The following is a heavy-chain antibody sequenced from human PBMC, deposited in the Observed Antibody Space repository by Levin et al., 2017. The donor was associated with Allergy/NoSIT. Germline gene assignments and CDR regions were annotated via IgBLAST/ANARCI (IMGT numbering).Heavy chain of an antibody. CDR3: ASSRDGYIGAFDI. CDR1: GFTFSTYW. V-gene: IGHV3-7*01. Sequence: GGSLRLSCAASGFTFSTYWMSWVRQAPGKGLEWVANIKQDGSEKYYVDSVKGRFTISRDNAKNSLYLQMNSLRAEDTAVYYCASSRDGYIGAFDIWGQGTMVTVSS. CDR2: IKQDGSEK. J-gene: IGHJ3*02. D-gene: IGHD5-24*01.